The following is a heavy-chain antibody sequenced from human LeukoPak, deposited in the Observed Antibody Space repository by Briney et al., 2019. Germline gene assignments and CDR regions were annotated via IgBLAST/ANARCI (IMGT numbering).Heavy chain of an antibody. D-gene: IGHD4-17*01. J-gene: IGHJ6*03. CDR1: GGSFSGYY. CDR3: ARVLRKGPYGDGGYFYYYMDV. CDR2: INHSGST. V-gene: IGHV4-34*01. Sequence: SETLSLTCAVYGGSFSGYYWSWIRQPPGKGLEWIGEINHSGSTNYNPSLKSRVTISVDTSKNQFSLQLNSVTPEDTAIYYCARVLRKGPYGDGGYFYYYMDVWGKGTTVTVSS.